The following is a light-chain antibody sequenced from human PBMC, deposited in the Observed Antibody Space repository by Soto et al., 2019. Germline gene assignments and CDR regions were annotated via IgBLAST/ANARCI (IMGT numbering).Light chain of an antibody. J-gene: IGKJ1*01. Sequence: DIQMTQSPSCLSASVEDRVIITCRASQSISNHLNWYQQKPGKAPKLLIFAASSLQSGVPSRFSGSRSGPDFTLTISSLQPEDFATYYCQQSYSSPPTFGQGTKVDNK. CDR1: QSISNH. CDR2: AAS. V-gene: IGKV1-39*01. CDR3: QQSYSSPPT.